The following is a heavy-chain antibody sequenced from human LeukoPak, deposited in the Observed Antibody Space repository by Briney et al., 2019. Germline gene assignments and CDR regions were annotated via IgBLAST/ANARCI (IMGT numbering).Heavy chain of an antibody. Sequence: SETLSLTCTVSGGSISSYYWSWIRQPPGKGLEWICYIYYTGITNYNPSLESRVTISVDTSKNQFSLELNSVTAADTAVYYCTRHDAVPVIGHGMGVWGQGTTVTVSS. CDR1: GGSISSYY. V-gene: IGHV4-59*08. D-gene: IGHD3-16*02. CDR2: IYYTGIT. CDR3: TRHDAVPVIGHGMGV. J-gene: IGHJ6*02.